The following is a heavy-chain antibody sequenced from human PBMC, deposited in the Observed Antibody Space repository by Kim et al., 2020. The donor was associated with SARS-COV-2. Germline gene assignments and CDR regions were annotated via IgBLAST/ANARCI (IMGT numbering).Heavy chain of an antibody. CDR2: IYYSGIT. CDR3: ARHKNSGYEPNWFDP. CDR1: GGSISSSDYS. D-gene: IGHD5-12*01. Sequence: SETLSLTCTVSGGSISSSDYSWDWIRQPPGKGLEWIGYIYYSGITYSNPSLKSRVTISVDTSKNQFSLKLTSVTAADTAVYYCARHKNSGYEPNWFDPWGQGTLVTVSS. V-gene: IGHV4-39*01. J-gene: IGHJ5*02.